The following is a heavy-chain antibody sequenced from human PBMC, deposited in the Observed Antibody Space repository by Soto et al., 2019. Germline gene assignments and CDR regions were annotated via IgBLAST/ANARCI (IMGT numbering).Heavy chain of an antibody. J-gene: IGHJ4*02. Sequence: QVQLQESGPGLVKPSETLSLTCTVSGGSISSYYWSWIRQPPGKGLEWSGYIYYSGSNNYNPSLMSRVTISVDTSKNQFSLKLSSVTAADTAVYYCARVVGGWYYFDYWGQGTLVTVSS. D-gene: IGHD6-19*01. CDR3: ARVVGGWYYFDY. V-gene: IGHV4-59*01. CDR1: GGSISSYY. CDR2: IYYSGSN.